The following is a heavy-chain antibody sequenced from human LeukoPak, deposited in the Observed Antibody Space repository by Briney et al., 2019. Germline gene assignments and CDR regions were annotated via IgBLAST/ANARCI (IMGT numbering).Heavy chain of an antibody. Sequence: SVKVSCKASGGTFSSYAISWVRQAPGQGLEWMGRIIPILGIANYAQKFQGRVTITADKSMSTAYMELSSLRSEDTAVYYCARGLPYQLLYVFDYWGQGTLVTVSS. CDR3: ARGLPYQLLYVFDY. J-gene: IGHJ4*02. CDR1: GGTFSSYA. CDR2: IIPILGIA. V-gene: IGHV1-69*04. D-gene: IGHD2-2*02.